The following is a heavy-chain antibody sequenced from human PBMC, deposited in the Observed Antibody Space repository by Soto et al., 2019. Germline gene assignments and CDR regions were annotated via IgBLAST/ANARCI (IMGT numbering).Heavy chain of an antibody. CDR2: TYYRSKWYN. D-gene: IGHD2-2*01. J-gene: IGHJ6*02. Sequence: PSQTLSLTCAISGDTVSSNSATWNWIRQSPSRGLEWLGRTYYRSKWYNDCAVSVKSRLTINPDTSKNQFSLQLNSVTPDDTAVYYCARENGAAAQAHYYYGMDVWGQGTTVTVSS. CDR3: ARENGAAAQAHYYYGMDV. V-gene: IGHV6-1*01. CDR1: GDTVSSNSAT.